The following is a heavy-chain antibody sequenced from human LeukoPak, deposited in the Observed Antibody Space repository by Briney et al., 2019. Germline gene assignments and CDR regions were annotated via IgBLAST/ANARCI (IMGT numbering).Heavy chain of an antibody. Sequence: SETLSLTCTVSGYSISSSYYWGWIRQPPGKGLEWIGSIYHSGSTYYNPSLKSRVTISVDTSKNQFSLKLSSVTAADTAVYYCARDSRMYSSGWYPYWGQGTLVTVSS. J-gene: IGHJ4*02. CDR1: GYSISSSYY. D-gene: IGHD6-19*01. CDR3: ARDSRMYSSGWYPY. CDR2: IYHSGST. V-gene: IGHV4-38-2*02.